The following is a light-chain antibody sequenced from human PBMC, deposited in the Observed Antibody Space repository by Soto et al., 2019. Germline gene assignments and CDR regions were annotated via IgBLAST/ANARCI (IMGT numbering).Light chain of an antibody. Sequence: QSALTQPASVSGSPGQSITISCTGSSSDVGGYNSVSWYRQHPGKAPKLVIYDVSYRPSGVSNRFSGSKSGSTASLTISGLQAEDEADYYCSSFTSNNTVVFGGGTKVTVL. CDR3: SSFTSNNTVV. V-gene: IGLV2-14*01. J-gene: IGLJ2*01. CDR1: SSDVGGYNS. CDR2: DVS.